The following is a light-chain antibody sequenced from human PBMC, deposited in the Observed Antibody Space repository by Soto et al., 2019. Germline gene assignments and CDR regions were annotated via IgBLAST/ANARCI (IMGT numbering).Light chain of an antibody. CDR2: DAS. Sequence: EIVLTQSPATLSLSPGERATLSCRASQGVSSYLAWYQQTHGQAPRLLIYDASNRATGIQARFSGSGSGTDFTLNISSLEPEDFAVYYCQQRSNWPLTFGPGTKVDIK. CDR1: QGVSSY. J-gene: IGKJ3*01. V-gene: IGKV3-11*01. CDR3: QQRSNWPLT.